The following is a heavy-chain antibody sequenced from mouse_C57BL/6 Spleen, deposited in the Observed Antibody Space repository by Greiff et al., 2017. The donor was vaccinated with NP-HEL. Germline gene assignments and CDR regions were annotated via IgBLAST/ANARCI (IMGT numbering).Heavy chain of an antibody. CDR3: ARKITTVGGYFDV. D-gene: IGHD1-1*01. V-gene: IGHV5-17*01. Sequence: EVQLAESGGGLVKPGGSLKLSCAASGFTFSDYGMHWVRQAPEKGLEWVAYISSGSSTIYYADTVKGRFTISRDNAKNTLFLQMTSLRSEDTAMYYCARKITTVGGYFDVWGTGTTVTVSS. CDR2: ISSGSSTI. J-gene: IGHJ1*03. CDR1: GFTFSDYG.